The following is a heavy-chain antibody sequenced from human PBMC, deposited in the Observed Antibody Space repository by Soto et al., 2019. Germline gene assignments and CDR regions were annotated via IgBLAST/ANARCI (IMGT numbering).Heavy chain of an antibody. J-gene: IGHJ4*02. D-gene: IGHD2-2*01. CDR1: RGRFNNYV. CDR2: IIPIFGTP. V-gene: IGHV1-69*06. CDR3: AGRCDGTNCLAHFDY. Sequence: ASVKVCSKASRGRFNNYVINWVRQAPGQGLEWMAGIIPIFGTPNYAQKFQGRVTITADKSMSTAYMEMNRLTSEDTAVYYCAGRCDGTNCLAHFDYWGQGTLVTLSS.